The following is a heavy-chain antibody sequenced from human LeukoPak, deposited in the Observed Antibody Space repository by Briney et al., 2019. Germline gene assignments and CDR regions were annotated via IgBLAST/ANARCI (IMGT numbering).Heavy chain of an antibody. CDR2: INHSGST. D-gene: IGHD1-14*01. V-gene: IGHV4-34*01. CDR3: ASPHNAGAFDI. J-gene: IGHJ3*02. Sequence: TSETLSLTCAVYGVSLSGYYWSWIRQPPGKGLEWIGEINHSGSTNYNPSLKSRVTISVDTSKNQFSLKLSSVTAADTAVYYCASPHNAGAFDIWGQGTMVTVSS. CDR1: GVSLSGYY.